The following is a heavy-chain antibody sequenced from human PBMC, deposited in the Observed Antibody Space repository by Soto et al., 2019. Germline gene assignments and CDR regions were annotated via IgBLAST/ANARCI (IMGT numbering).Heavy chain of an antibody. Sequence: QVQLVESGGGVVQPGRSLRLSCAASGFTFSSYVMHWVRQAPGRGLEWVSGISYDGSSEYYADSVKGRFTISRDNSKNTLYLQMNSLSAEDTAVYYCAKDYAGSVRGYFDYWGQGTLVTVSS. CDR1: GFTFSSYV. J-gene: IGHJ4*02. CDR2: ISYDGSSE. D-gene: IGHD1-26*01. V-gene: IGHV3-30*18. CDR3: AKDYAGSVRGYFDY.